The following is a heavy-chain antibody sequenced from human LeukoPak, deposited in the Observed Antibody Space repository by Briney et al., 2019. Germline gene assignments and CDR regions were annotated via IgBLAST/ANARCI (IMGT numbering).Heavy chain of an antibody. D-gene: IGHD3-16*01. CDR3: VRGRGYYDSYNGYYDPDNWFET. CDR1: GSPFSKYW. Sequence: GESLQISRKTSGSPFSKYWIGWVRQKSGKGLERMRIIDPNHSDTRYSQSYQGPVTISADTSTSTTYLQWSSLMASDTAMYYCVRGRGYYDSYNGYYDPDNWFETWGQGTLVTVSS. J-gene: IGHJ5*02. V-gene: IGHV5-51*01. CDR2: IDPNHSDT.